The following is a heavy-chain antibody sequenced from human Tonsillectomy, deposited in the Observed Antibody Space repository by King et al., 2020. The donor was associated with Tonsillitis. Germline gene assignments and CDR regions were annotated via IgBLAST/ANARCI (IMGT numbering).Heavy chain of an antibody. CDR3: AKASTYFDWLVFDY. J-gene: IGHJ4*02. CDR2: ISYDGSDK. Sequence: VQLVESGGGVVQPGRSLRLSCAASGVIFSNYGMHWVRQAPGKGLEWVAAISYDGSDKYYADSVKGRYTISRYNSKNTLYLQMNSLRAEDTAVYYCAKASTYFDWLVFDYWGQGTLVTVSS. CDR1: GVIFSNYG. D-gene: IGHD3-9*01. V-gene: IGHV3-30*18.